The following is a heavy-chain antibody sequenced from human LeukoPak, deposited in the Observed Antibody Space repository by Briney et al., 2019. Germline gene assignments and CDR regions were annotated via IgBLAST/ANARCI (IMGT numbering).Heavy chain of an antibody. V-gene: IGHV3-23*01. J-gene: IGHJ5*02. CDR3: ARDSSGWYHWFDP. D-gene: IGHD6-19*01. CDR1: GFTFSSYA. CDR2: ISGSGGST. Sequence: HPGGSLRLSCAASGFTFSSYAMSWVRQAPGKGLEWVSAISGSGGSTYYADSVKGRFTISRDNAKNSLYLQMNSLRAEDTAVYYCARDSSGWYHWFDPWGQGTLVTVSS.